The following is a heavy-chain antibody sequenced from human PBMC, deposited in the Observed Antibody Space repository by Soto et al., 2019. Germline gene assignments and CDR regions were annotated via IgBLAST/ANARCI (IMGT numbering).Heavy chain of an antibody. D-gene: IGHD2-15*01. J-gene: IGHJ4*02. CDR2: IYYSGST. V-gene: IGHV4-39*01. Sequence: ASETLSLTCTVSGGSISSSSYYWGWIRQPPGKGLEWIGSIYYSGSTYYNPSLKSRVTISVDTSKNQFSLKLSSVTAADTAVYYCARLNFDCSGGSCSRKPFDYCGQGTLVTVSS. CDR3: ARLNFDCSGGSCSRKPFDY. CDR1: GGSISSSSYY.